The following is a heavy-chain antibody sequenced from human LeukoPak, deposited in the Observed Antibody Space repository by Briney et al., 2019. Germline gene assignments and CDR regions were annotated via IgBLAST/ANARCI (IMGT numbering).Heavy chain of an antibody. CDR3: ARDSSGWYREGRYYYYYGMDV. CDR1: GYTFTGYY. CDR2: INPNSGGT. Sequence: GASVKVSCKASGYTFTGYYMHWVRQAPGQGLEWMGWINPNSGGTNYAQKFQGRVTMTRDTSISTAYMELSRLRSDDTAVYYCARDSSGWYREGRYYYYYGMDVWGQGTTVTVSS. D-gene: IGHD6-19*01. V-gene: IGHV1-2*02. J-gene: IGHJ6*02.